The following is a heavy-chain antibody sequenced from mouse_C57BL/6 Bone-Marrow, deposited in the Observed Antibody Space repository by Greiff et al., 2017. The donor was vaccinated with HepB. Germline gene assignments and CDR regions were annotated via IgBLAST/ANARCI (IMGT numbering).Heavy chain of an antibody. CDR2: IRSKSNNYAT. CDR1: GFSFNTYA. Sequence: EVQGVESGGGLVQPKGSLKLSCAASGFSFNTYAMNWVRQAPGKGLEWVARIRSKSNNYATYYADSVKDRFTISRDDSESMLYLQMNNLKTEDTAMYYCVSDDGYYEAYWGQGTLVTVSA. J-gene: IGHJ3*01. CDR3: VSDDGYYEAY. D-gene: IGHD2-3*01. V-gene: IGHV10-1*01.